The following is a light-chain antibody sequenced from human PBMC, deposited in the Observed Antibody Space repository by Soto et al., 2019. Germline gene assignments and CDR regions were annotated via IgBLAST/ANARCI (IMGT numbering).Light chain of an antibody. CDR1: QNINRW. J-gene: IGKJ2*01. V-gene: IGKV1-5*01. CDR2: DAS. Sequence: DTQMTQSPSTLSASVGDRVTITCRASQNINRWLAWYQQEPGKAPKFLIYDASTLESGVPSRFSGRGSGTEFSLTISSLQPDDFATYYCQQYNTYSYTFGQGTKVDIK. CDR3: QQYNTYSYT.